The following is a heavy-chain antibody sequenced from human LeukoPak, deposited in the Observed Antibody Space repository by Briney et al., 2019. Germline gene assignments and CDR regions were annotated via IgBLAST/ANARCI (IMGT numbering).Heavy chain of an antibody. CDR3: ARVAIVVVPATHYYMDV. J-gene: IGHJ6*03. Sequence: VASVKVSCKASGYTFTSYGISWVRQAPGQGLEWMGWISAYNGNTNYAQKLQGRVTMTTDTSTSTAYMELRSLRSDDTAVYYCARVAIVVVPATHYYMDVWGKGTTVTVSS. V-gene: IGHV1-18*01. CDR1: GYTFTSYG. CDR2: ISAYNGNT. D-gene: IGHD2-2*03.